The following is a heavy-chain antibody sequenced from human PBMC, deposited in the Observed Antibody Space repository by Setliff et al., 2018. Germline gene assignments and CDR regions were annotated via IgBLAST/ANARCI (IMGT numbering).Heavy chain of an antibody. D-gene: IGHD6-13*01. CDR1: GFTCSNAW. V-gene: IGHV3-15*03. CDR2: IKSKANGGTT. CDR3: AKDMRGSSWSTYYYGMDV. Sequence: GGSLRLSCAASGFTCSNAWMSWVRQAPGKGLEWVGRIKSKANGGTTDYAAPVKGRFTISRVDSKNTLYLQMNSLRAEDTAVYYCAKDMRGSSWSTYYYGMDVWGQGTTVTVSS. J-gene: IGHJ6*02.